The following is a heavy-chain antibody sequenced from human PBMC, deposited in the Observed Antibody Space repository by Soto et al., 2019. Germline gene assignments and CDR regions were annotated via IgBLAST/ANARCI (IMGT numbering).Heavy chain of an antibody. CDR2: INAGNGNT. CDR1: GYTFTSYA. V-gene: IGHV1-3*01. J-gene: IGHJ3*02. Sequence: ASVKVSWKASGYTFTSYAMHWVRQAPGQRLEWMGWINAGNGNTKYSQKFQGRVTITRDTSASTAYMELSSLRSEDTAVYYCARALAPYYDFWSGYWDDAFDIWGQGTMVTVSS. CDR3: ARALAPYYDFWSGYWDDAFDI. D-gene: IGHD3-3*01.